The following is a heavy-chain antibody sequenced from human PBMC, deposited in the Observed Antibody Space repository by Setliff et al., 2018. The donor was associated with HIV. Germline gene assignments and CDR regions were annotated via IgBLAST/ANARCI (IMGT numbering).Heavy chain of an antibody. J-gene: IGHJ5*02. V-gene: IGHV3-74*01. D-gene: IGHD1-20*01. CDR1: GLTFSNYW. Sequence: LKISCVASGLTFSNYWMHWVRQAPGKGLVWVSRIDSDGSDTDYADSVKGRFTISRDNAKNSLYLQMNSLRAEDTAVYYCARYKWNNWIFGWFDPWGQGTQVTVSS. CDR3: ARYKWNNWIFGWFDP. CDR2: IDSDGSDT.